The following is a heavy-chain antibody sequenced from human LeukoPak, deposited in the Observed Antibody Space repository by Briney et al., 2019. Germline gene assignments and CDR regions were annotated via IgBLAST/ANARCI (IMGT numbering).Heavy chain of an antibody. D-gene: IGHD6-6*01. CDR1: GFTFSSYA. Sequence: GGSLRLSCAASGFTFSSYAMSWVRQAPGKGLEWVSAISGSGGSTYYADSVKGRFTISRDNSKNTLYLQMNSLRAEDTAVYYCAKGSSVYSSSADDYWGQGTLVTVSS. CDR2: ISGSGGST. V-gene: IGHV3-23*01. J-gene: IGHJ4*02. CDR3: AKGSSVYSSSADDY.